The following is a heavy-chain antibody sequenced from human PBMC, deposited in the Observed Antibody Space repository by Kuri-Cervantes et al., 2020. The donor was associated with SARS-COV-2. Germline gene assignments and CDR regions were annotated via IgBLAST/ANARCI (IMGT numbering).Heavy chain of an antibody. V-gene: IGHV3-73*01. CDR3: ATGTTSGWYRRDFDF. J-gene: IGHJ4*02. CDR1: GFLFSASA. Sequence: GGSLRLSCEVAGFLFSASAIHWVRQGSGKGLEWVGRVRGKANNYATAYAASVKGRFTISRDDSKNMAYLQMNSLQTEDTGVYYCATGTTSGWYRRDFDFWGLGTLVTVSS. CDR2: VRGKANNYAT. D-gene: IGHD6-19*01.